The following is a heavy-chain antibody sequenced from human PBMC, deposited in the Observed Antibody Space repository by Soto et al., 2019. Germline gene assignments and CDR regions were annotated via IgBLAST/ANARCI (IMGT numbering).Heavy chain of an antibody. CDR1: GFTFKNYW. Sequence: GGSLRLSCEASGFTFKNYWMHWVRQAPGKGLVWVSRINSDGSNRRYADSVQGRFTISRDNAKNTLFLQMNSLRAADTAVYFCAMRCNRPNCYGMDVSGPGTTVTV. V-gene: IGHV3-74*01. CDR3: AMRCNRPNCYGMDV. CDR2: INSDGSNR. D-gene: IGHD6-6*01. J-gene: IGHJ6*02.